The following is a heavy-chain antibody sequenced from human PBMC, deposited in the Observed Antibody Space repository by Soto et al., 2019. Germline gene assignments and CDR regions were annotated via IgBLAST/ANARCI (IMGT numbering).Heavy chain of an antibody. CDR3: AKVGPWQRVGFVYY. V-gene: IGHV3-23*01. J-gene: IGHJ4*02. Sequence: PGGSLRLSCAACGFTFSSYAMSWVRQAPGKGLEWVSAISGSGGSTYYADSEKGRFTISRDNSKNTLYLQMNSLRAEDTAVYYCAKVGPWQRVGFVYYWGQGTLLTVSS. CDR1: GFTFSSYA. CDR2: ISGSGGST. D-gene: IGHD1-26*01.